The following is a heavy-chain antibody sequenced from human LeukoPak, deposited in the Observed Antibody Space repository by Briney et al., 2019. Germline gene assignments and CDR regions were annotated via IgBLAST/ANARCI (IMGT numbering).Heavy chain of an antibody. CDR1: GYTLTELS. Sequence: ASVKVSCKVSGYTLTELSMHWVRQAPGKGLEWMGGFDPEDGETIYAQEFQGRVTMTEDTSTDTAYMELSSLRSEDTAVYYCATGRITMVRGVIKYDYWGQGTLVTVSS. V-gene: IGHV1-24*01. CDR2: FDPEDGET. J-gene: IGHJ4*02. D-gene: IGHD3-10*01. CDR3: ATGRITMVRGVIKYDY.